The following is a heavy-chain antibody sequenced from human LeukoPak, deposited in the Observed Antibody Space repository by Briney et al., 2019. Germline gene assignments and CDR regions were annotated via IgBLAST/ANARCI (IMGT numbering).Heavy chain of an antibody. CDR2: INPNSGGT. Sequence: ASVKVSCKASGYTFTGYYMHWVRQAPGQGLEWMGWINPNSGGTNYAQKFQGRVTMTRDTSISTAYMELSRLRSDDTAVYYCARAPDIVVIPAATYWFDPWGQGTLVTVSS. V-gene: IGHV1-2*02. CDR3: ARAPDIVVIPAATYWFDP. J-gene: IGHJ5*02. CDR1: GYTFTGYY. D-gene: IGHD2-2*01.